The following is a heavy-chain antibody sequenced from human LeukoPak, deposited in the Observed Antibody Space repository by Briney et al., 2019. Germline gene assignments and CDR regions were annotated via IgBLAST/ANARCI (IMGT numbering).Heavy chain of an antibody. Sequence: GGPLRLPCAASRFTFSSYAMSWVRQAPGKGLEWVSTISGRGDSTYYADSVKGRFTISRDNSRNTLYLQMNTLRAEDTAVYYCAKAIAAPVWYFDLWGR. CDR2: ISGRGDST. CDR3: AKAIAAPVWYFDL. V-gene: IGHV3-23*01. D-gene: IGHD6-13*01. CDR1: RFTFSSYA. J-gene: IGHJ2*01.